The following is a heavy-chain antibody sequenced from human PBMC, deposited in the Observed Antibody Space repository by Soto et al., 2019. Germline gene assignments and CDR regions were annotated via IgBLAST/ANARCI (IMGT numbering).Heavy chain of an antibody. D-gene: IGHD5-18*01. CDR2: IWYDGSNK. CDR3: AREIRVDTAMETGFDY. Sequence: QVQLVESGGGVVQPGRSLRLSCAASAFTFSSYGMHWVRQAPGKGLEWVAAIWYDGSNKYYADSVKGRFTISRDNSKTTLYLKMNSLRAEDTAVYYCAREIRVDTAMETGFDYWGQGTLVTVSS. J-gene: IGHJ4*02. CDR1: AFTFSSYG. V-gene: IGHV3-33*01.